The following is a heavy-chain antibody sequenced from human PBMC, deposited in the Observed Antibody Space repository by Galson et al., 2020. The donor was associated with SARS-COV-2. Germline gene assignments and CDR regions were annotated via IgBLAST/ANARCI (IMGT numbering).Heavy chain of an antibody. D-gene: IGHD6-13*01. CDR1: GFTFGDYA. CDR3: TRDGPRYSSSWYKGYYYYYYVDV. CDR2: IRSKAYGGTT. Sequence: GGSLRLSCTASGFTFGDYAMSWFRQAPGKGLEWVGFIRSKAYGGTTEYAASVKGRFTISRDDSKSIPYLQMNSLKTEDTAVYYCTRDGPRYSSSWYKGYYYYYYVDVWGKGTTVTVS. V-gene: IGHV3-49*03. J-gene: IGHJ6*03.